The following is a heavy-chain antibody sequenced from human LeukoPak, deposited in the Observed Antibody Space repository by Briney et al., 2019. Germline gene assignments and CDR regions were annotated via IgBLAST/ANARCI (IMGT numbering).Heavy chain of an antibody. CDR1: GGTFSSYA. Sequence: SVEVSCKACGGTFSSYAISWVRQAPGQGLEWMGGIIPIFGTANYAQKFQGRVTITGDESTSTAYMELSSLRSDDTAVYYCARSPLSHYNDSSGLFDYWGQGTLVTVSS. CDR3: ARSPLSHYNDSSGLFDY. D-gene: IGHD3-22*01. CDR2: IIPIFGTA. J-gene: IGHJ4*02. V-gene: IGHV1-69*01.